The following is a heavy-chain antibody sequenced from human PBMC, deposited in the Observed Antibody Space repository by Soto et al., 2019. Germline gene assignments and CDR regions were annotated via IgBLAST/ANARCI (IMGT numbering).Heavy chain of an antibody. CDR2: ISGYNGNT. CDR1: GYTVTSYG. Sequence: ASVKVSCKASGYTVTSYGISWVRQAPGQELERMGWISGYNGNTNYAQKVHGRVTMTTDTSTSTAYMELRSLRFDDTAVYYCARVGGWGCSGGSSCFDYWGQGTLVTVSS. CDR3: ARVGGWGCSGGSSCFDY. D-gene: IGHD2-15*01. V-gene: IGHV1-18*01. J-gene: IGHJ4*02.